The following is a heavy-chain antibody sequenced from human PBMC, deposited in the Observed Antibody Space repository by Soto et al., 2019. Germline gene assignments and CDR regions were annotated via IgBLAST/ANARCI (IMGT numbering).Heavy chain of an antibody. Sequence: GGSLRLSCAASGFTFSSYAVSWVRPAPGKGLEWVSAISGSGGSTYYADSVKGRFTITRDNSKNTLYLQMNSLRAEDTAVYYCAKAQVGANGPTDYWGQGTLVTVSS. J-gene: IGHJ4*02. CDR3: AKAQVGANGPTDY. V-gene: IGHV3-23*01. D-gene: IGHD1-26*01. CDR2: ISGSGGST. CDR1: GFTFSSYA.